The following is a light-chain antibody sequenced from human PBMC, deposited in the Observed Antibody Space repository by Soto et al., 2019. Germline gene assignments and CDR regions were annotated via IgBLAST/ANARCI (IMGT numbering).Light chain of an antibody. CDR3: LQYNNYPYI. J-gene: IGKJ2*01. V-gene: IGKV1-17*03. CDR1: QGISHY. CDR2: DAS. Sequence: DIQMPQSPSAMYASLGDRVTFTWRASQGISHYLAWFQQKPGEAPKRLIFDASTLQSGVPSRFSGSGSGTEFTLTITNLQPEDLAPYYCLQYNNYPYIFGQGNKLDIK.